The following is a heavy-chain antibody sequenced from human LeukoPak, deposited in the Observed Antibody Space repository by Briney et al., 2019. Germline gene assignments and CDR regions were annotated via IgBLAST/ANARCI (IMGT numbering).Heavy chain of an antibody. CDR1: GYTFTSYG. J-gene: IGHJ4*02. CDR2: ISVYNGNT. V-gene: IGHV1-18*01. D-gene: IGHD6-13*01. Sequence: ASVKVSCKASGYTFTSYGISWVRQAPGQGLEWMGWISVYNGNTNYAQKLQGRVTMTTDTSTSTAYMELRSLRSDDTAVYYCARGNSSSWYGWYFDYWGQGTLVTVSS. CDR3: ARGNSSSWYGWYFDY.